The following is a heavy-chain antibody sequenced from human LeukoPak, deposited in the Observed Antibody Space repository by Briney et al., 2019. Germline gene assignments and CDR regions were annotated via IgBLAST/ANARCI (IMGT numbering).Heavy chain of an antibody. J-gene: IGHJ4*02. D-gene: IGHD3-10*01. CDR1: GFTFSSYS. CDR2: ISSSSSYI. CDR3: ARDRAPSGFGEFYFDY. V-gene: IGHV3-21*01. Sequence: PGESLRLSCAASGFTFSSYSMNWVRQAPGKGLEWVSSISSSSSYIYYADSVKGRFTISRDNAKNSLYLQMNSLRAEDTAVYYCARDRAPSGFGEFYFDYWGQGTLVTVSS.